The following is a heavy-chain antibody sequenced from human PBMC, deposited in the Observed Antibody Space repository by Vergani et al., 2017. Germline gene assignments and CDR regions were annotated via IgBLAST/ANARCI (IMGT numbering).Heavy chain of an antibody. Sequence: QVQLQESGPGLVKPSQSLSLTCTVSGGSISSGGYYWSWIRQHPGKGLEWIGYIYYSGNTYYNPSLKSRVTISVDTSKNQFSLKLSSVTAADTAVYYCARDSWTSELRGVYWFDTWGQGTLVTVSS. D-gene: IGHD3-10*01. V-gene: IGHV4-31*03. J-gene: IGHJ5*02. CDR1: GGSISSGGYY. CDR3: ARDSWTSELRGVYWFDT. CDR2: IYYSGNT.